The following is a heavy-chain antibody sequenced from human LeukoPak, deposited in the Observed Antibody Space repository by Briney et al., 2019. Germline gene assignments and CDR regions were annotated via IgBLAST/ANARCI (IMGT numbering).Heavy chain of an antibody. J-gene: IGHJ4*02. CDR1: GFTFSSYG. V-gene: IGHV3-33*01. CDR2: IWYDGSNK. CDR3: ARGFSSSWYAVGY. D-gene: IGHD6-13*01. Sequence: GRSLRLSCAPSGFTFSSYGMHWVRQAPGKGLEWVAVIWYDGSNKYYADSVKGRFTISRDNSKTTLYLQTNSLRAEDTAVYYCARGFSSSWYAVGYWGRGTLVTVSS.